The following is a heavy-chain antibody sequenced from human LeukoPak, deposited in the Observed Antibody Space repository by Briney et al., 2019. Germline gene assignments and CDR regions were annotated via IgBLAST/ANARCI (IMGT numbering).Heavy chain of an antibody. J-gene: IGHJ4*02. CDR2: IFHSGST. Sequence: SETLSLTCAVSGYSISSGYYWGWIRQTPGKGLEWVGSIFHSGSTYYNPSLKSRVTISVDTPKNQFSLKLSSVTAADTAVYYCARDRGVAVAGPPGYWGQGTLVTVSS. D-gene: IGHD6-19*01. CDR3: ARDRGVAVAGPPGY. V-gene: IGHV4-38-2*02. CDR1: GYSISSGYY.